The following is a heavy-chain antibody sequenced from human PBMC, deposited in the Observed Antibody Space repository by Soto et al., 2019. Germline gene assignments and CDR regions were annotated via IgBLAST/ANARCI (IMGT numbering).Heavy chain of an antibody. V-gene: IGHV1-69*01. CDR3: ARDRFRNWFDP. D-gene: IGHD3-3*01. CDR1: GGTFSSYA. J-gene: IGHJ5*02. CDR2: IIPIFGTA. Sequence: QVQLVQSGAEVTKPGSSVQVSCQASGGTFSSYAISWVRQAPGPGLEWMGGIIPIFGTANYAQKCQGRVTITADESTSTAYMELSSLRSEDTAVYYCARDRFRNWFDPWGQGTLVTVSS.